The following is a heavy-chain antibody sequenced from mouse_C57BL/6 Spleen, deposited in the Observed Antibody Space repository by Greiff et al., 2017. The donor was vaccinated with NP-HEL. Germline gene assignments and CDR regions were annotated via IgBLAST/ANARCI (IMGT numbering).Heavy chain of an antibody. CDR2: IDPETGGT. Sequence: QVQLQQSGAELVRPGASVTLSCKASGYTFTDYEMHWVKQTPVHGLEWIGAIDPETGGTAYNQKFKGKAILTADKSSSTAYMELRSLTSEDSAVYYCTRWVSDYDYDEDSDYWGQGTTLTVSS. J-gene: IGHJ2*01. D-gene: IGHD2-4*01. CDR3: TRWVSDYDYDEDSDY. CDR1: GYTFTDYE. V-gene: IGHV1-15*01.